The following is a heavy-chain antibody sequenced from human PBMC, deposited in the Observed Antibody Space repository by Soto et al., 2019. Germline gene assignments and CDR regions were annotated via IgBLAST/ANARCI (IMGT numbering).Heavy chain of an antibody. V-gene: IGHV1-18*04. CDR1: GYTFTSYG. J-gene: IGHJ4*02. CDR3: ARDSKARWELLSLDY. Sequence: QVQLVQSGAEVKKPGASVKVSCKASGYTFTSYGISWVRQAPGQGLEWMGWISAYNGNTNYAQKPQGRVTMTTDTSTSTAYMELRSLRSDDTAVYYCARDSKARWELLSLDYWGQGTLVTVSS. CDR2: ISAYNGNT. D-gene: IGHD1-26*01.